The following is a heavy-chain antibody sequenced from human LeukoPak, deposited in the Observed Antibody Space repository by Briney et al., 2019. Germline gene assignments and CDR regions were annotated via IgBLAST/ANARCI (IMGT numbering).Heavy chain of an antibody. CDR2: LSGSGGST. Sequence: GGSLRLSCAASGFTFSSYSMSWVRQAPGKGLEWVSSLSGSGGSTYYADSVRGRFTISRDNSKSKVYLQMNSLRDEDTAAYYCASGDPDQLYWYFDLWGRGTLVTVSS. CDR3: ASGDPDQLYWYFDL. D-gene: IGHD4-17*01. V-gene: IGHV3-23*01. J-gene: IGHJ2*01. CDR1: GFTFSSYS.